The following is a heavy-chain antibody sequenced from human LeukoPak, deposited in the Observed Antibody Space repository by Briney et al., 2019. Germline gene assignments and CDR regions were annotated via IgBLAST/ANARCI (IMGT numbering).Heavy chain of an antibody. CDR2: INHSGST. J-gene: IGHJ4*02. CDR3: ARAYSPTDYFDY. V-gene: IGHV4-34*01. Sequence: PSETLSLTCAVYGGSFSGYYWSWIRQPPGKGLEWIGEINHSGSTNYNPSLKSRVTISVDTSKNQFSLKLSSVTATDTAVYYCARAYSPTDYFDYWGQGTLVTVSS. CDR1: GGSFSGYY. D-gene: IGHD6-13*01.